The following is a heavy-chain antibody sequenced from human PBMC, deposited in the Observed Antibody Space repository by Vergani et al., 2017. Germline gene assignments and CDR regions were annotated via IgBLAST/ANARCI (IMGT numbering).Heavy chain of an antibody. J-gene: IGHJ4*02. CDR1: GGSFSGYY. V-gene: IGHV4-34*01. Sequence: QVQLQQWGAGLLKPSETLSLTCAVYGGSFSGYYWSWIRQPPGKGLEWIGEINHSGSTNYNPSLKRRVTISVDTSKNLFSLTVSSVTAADTAVYYCAGGGHYDILTGYPSPYYFDYWGQGTLVTVSS. CDR2: INHSGST. CDR3: AGGGHYDILTGYPSPYYFDY. D-gene: IGHD3-9*01.